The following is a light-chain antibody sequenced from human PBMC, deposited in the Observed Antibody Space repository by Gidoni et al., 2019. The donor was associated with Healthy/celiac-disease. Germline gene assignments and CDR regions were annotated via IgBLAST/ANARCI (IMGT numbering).Light chain of an antibody. CDR1: QSVSSN. Sequence: VSPGERATLSCRASQSVSSNLAWYQQKPGQAPRLLIYGASTRATGIPARFSGSGSGTEFTLTISSLQSEDFAVYYCQQYNNWPQTFGQGTKLEIK. V-gene: IGKV3-15*01. J-gene: IGKJ2*01. CDR2: GAS. CDR3: QQYNNWPQT.